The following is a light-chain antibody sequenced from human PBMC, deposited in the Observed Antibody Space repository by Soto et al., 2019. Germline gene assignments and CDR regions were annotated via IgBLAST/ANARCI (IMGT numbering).Light chain of an antibody. V-gene: IGKV1-6*01. CDR1: QGIRND. CDR3: LQDYSYPLT. CDR2: AAA. J-gene: IGKJ4*01. Sequence: IHMTQSPSSLSASVGDRFTITCRASQGIRNDLGWYQQKTGKAPKLLIYAAATLQIGVPSRFRGSGSGTDFTLTISSLQPEDSETYYCLQDYSYPLTFGGGTKVDIK.